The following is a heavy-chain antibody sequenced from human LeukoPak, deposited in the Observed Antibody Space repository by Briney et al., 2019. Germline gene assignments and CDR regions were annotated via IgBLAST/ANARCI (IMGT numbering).Heavy chain of an antibody. CDR3: AKDSKAIFGPSYYFDY. CDR2: ISGSGGST. D-gene: IGHD3-3*01. Sequence: GGSLRLSCAASGFTFSSYAMSWVRQAPGKGLEWVSAISGSGGSTYYADSVKGRFTISRDNSKNTLYLQMNSLRAEDTAVYYCAKDSKAIFGPSYYFDYWGQGTLVTVPS. CDR1: GFTFSSYA. J-gene: IGHJ4*02. V-gene: IGHV3-23*01.